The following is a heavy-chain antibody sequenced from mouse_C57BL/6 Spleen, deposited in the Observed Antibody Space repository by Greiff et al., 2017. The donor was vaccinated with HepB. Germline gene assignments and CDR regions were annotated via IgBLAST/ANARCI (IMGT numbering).Heavy chain of an antibody. CDR2: IDPSDSET. Sequence: QVQLQQSGAELVRPGSSVKLSCKASGYTFTSYWMHWVKQRPIQGLEWIGNIDPSDSETHYNQKFKDKATLTVDKSSSTAYMQLSSLTSEDSAVYYCARGGSPWYFDVWGTGTTVTVSS. J-gene: IGHJ1*03. V-gene: IGHV1-52*01. CDR1: GYTFTSYW. CDR3: ARGGSPWYFDV. D-gene: IGHD1-1*02.